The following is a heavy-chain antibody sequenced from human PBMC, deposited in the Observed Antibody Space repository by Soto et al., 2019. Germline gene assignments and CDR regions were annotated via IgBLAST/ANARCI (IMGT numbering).Heavy chain of an antibody. D-gene: IGHD5-12*01. CDR1: GDTFTIFA. CDR3: ARDLGSGYDPGDY. CDR2: IIPTIGTT. J-gene: IGHJ4*02. V-gene: IGHV1-69*12. Sequence: QVQLVQSGAEVKKPGSSVKVSSKDSGDTFTIFAISWVRQAPGQGLEWMGGIIPTIGTTNYAQRFQGRITITGDESTGTAYMELSSLKSEDTAVYYCARDLGSGYDPGDYWGQGTLVTVSS.